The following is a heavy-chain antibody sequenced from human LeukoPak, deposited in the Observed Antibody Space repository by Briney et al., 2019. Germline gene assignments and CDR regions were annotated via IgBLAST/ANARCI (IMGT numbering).Heavy chain of an antibody. CDR3: ARSVWRAHFDY. CDR1: XTFTGXX. V-gene: IGHV1-2*02. Sequence: XTFTGXXMHWVRQAPGQGLEWMGWINPNSGGTNYAQKFQGRVTMTRDTSXSTAYMELSRLRSDDTAVYYCARSVWRAHFDYWGQGTLVTVSS. J-gene: IGHJ4*02. D-gene: IGHD2-8*01. CDR2: INPNSGGT.